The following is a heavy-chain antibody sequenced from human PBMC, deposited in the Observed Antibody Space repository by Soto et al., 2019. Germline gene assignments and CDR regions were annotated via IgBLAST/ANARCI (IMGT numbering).Heavy chain of an antibody. CDR1: GYTFTSYY. D-gene: IGHD6-19*01. V-gene: IGHV1-46*01. J-gene: IGHJ4*02. CDR2: INPSGGST. Sequence: ASVKVSCKASGYTFTSYYMHRVRQAPGQGLEWMGIINPSGGSTSYAQKFQGRVTMTRDTSTSTVYMELSSLRSEDTAVYYCARAYSSGWYDYWGQGTLVTVSS. CDR3: ARAYSSGWYDY.